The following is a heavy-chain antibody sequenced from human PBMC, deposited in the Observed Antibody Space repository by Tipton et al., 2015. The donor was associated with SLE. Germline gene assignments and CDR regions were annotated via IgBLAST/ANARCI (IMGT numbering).Heavy chain of an antibody. CDR2: IYSAGST. D-gene: IGHD1-26*01. CDR1: GGSITGYY. J-gene: IGHJ3*02. Sequence: TLSLTCTVSGGSITGYYWSWIRQPAGKGLEWIGRIYSAGSTNSNPYNPSLKSRTTMSVDTSKNQFSLRLSSVTAADTAVYYCARGVGTMSNDAFDIWGQGTMVTVSS. CDR3: ARGVGTMSNDAFDI. V-gene: IGHV4-4*07.